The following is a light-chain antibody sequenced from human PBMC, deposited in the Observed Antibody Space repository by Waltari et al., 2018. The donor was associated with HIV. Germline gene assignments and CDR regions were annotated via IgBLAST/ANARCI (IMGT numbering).Light chain of an antibody. J-gene: IGLJ1*01. CDR1: RRAVGTYEY. V-gene: IGLV2-23*02. CDR2: DVT. Sequence: QSALTQPASVSGSPGQAITISCTGRRRAVGTYEYIPSYQQHPGTAPTLIISDVTERPSGISNRFSGSKSGTTASLTISGLQAEDEAEYFCCSFAGSNFVFGSGTKVTVL. CDR3: CSFAGSNFV.